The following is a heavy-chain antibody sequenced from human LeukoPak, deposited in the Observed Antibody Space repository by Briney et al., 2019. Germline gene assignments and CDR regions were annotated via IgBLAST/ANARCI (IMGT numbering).Heavy chain of an antibody. CDR3: AKSGDYRFDP. CDR1: GDSVSSNSAA. Sequence: SQTLSLTCAISGDSVSSNSAAWNWIRQSPSRGLEWLGKTYYRSKWYNDYAVSVKSQITVNPDTSKNQFSLQLNSVTPEDTAVYYCAKSGDYRFDPWGQGTLVTVSS. D-gene: IGHD3-10*01. CDR2: TYYRSKWYN. V-gene: IGHV6-1*01. J-gene: IGHJ5*02.